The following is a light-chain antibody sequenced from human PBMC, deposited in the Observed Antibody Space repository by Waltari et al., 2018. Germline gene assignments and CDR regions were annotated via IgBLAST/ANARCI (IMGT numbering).Light chain of an antibody. Sequence: SYELTQPPSVSVSPGQRATITCSADNLGRKYVFWYQKKAGQSPVLVMYHDSNRPSGILDRFSGCNSGNTATLTISETHTMDEADYYWQAWDSSSVVFGGGTKLTVL. CDR3: QAWDSSSVV. CDR2: HDS. V-gene: IGLV3-1*01. J-gene: IGLJ3*02. CDR1: NLGRKY.